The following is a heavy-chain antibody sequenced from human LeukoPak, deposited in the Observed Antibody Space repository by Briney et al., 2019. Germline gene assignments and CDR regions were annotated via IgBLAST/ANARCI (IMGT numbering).Heavy chain of an antibody. D-gene: IGHD2-15*01. Sequence: GGSLRLSCAASGFTVSSNYMSWVRQAPGKGLEWVSLLYSGGNTYCADSAKGRFTISRDNSKNTLYLQMNSLRAEDTAVYYCATSYCSGGSCYPQYFQHWGQGTLVTVSS. J-gene: IGHJ1*01. CDR3: ATSYCSGGSCYPQYFQH. CDR2: LYSGGNT. V-gene: IGHV3-66*02. CDR1: GFTVSSNY.